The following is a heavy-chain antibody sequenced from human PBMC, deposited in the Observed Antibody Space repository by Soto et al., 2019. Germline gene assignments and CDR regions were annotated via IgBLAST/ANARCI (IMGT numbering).Heavy chain of an antibody. CDR3: ARVNGGWLRLTY. J-gene: IGHJ4*02. CDR2: INHSGST. Sequence: QVQLQQWGAGQLKPSGTLSLTCAVYGESFSAYSWSWIRQPPGKALEWIGEINHSGSTNYNPSLKSRVIMSIDTSKNQFSLKLTSVTAADTGVYYCARVNGGWLRLTYWGQGTVVTVSS. CDR1: GESFSAYS. V-gene: IGHV4-34*01. D-gene: IGHD5-12*01.